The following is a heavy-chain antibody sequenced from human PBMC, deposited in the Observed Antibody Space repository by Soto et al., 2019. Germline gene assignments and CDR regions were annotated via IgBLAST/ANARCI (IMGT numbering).Heavy chain of an antibody. V-gene: IGHV3-21*01. CDR1: GFIFSDYS. D-gene: IGHD4-17*01. Sequence: PGGSLRLSCAASGFIFSDYSINWVRQAPGKGLEWVSSISSGGDYIYYAESVKGRFTISRDNSKNSLFLHMNSLRAEDTAQYYYARVSRDYGGGGVIDYWGQGSLVTVSS. J-gene: IGHJ4*02. CDR3: ARVSRDYGGGGVIDY. CDR2: ISSGGDYI.